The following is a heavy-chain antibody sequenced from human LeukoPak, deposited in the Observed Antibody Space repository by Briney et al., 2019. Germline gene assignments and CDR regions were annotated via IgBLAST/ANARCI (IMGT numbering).Heavy chain of an antibody. CDR3: AKEPRRGYYDSSGYFDY. Sequence: PGGSLRLSCAASGFTFSSYAMSWVRQAPGKGLEWVSGISSSGGSTYYADSVKGRFTISRDNSKNTLYLQMNSLRAEDTAIYYCAKEPRRGYYDSSGYFDYWGQGTLVTVSS. CDR1: GFTFSSYA. D-gene: IGHD3-22*01. V-gene: IGHV3-23*01. J-gene: IGHJ4*02. CDR2: ISSSGGST.